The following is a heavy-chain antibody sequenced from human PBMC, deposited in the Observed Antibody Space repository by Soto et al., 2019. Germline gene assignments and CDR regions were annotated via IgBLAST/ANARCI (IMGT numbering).Heavy chain of an antibody. Sequence: ASVKVSCKASGYTFTSYAMHWGRQAPGQRLEWMGWINAGNGNTKYSQKFQGRVTITRDTSASTAHMELSSLRSEDTALYSCARDMVSSSSTTEYFQHWGQGTLVTVSS. J-gene: IGHJ1*01. CDR2: INAGNGNT. V-gene: IGHV1-3*01. D-gene: IGHD6-6*01. CDR1: GYTFTSYA. CDR3: ARDMVSSSSTTEYFQH.